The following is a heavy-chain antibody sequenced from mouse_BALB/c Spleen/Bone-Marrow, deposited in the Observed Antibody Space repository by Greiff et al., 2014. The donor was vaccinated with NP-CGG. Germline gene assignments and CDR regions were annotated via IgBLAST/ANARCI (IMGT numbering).Heavy chain of an antibody. CDR1: GYAFSSYW. Sequence: VQLQQSGAELVRPGSSVKISCKASGYAFSSYWMNWVKQRPGQGLEWIGQIYPGDGDTNYNGKFKGKATLTADKSSNTAYMQLSSLTSEDSAVYFCARTGNLAWFAYWGQGTLVTVPA. CDR2: IYPGDGDT. J-gene: IGHJ3*01. V-gene: IGHV1-80*01. CDR3: ARTGNLAWFAY. D-gene: IGHD2-1*01.